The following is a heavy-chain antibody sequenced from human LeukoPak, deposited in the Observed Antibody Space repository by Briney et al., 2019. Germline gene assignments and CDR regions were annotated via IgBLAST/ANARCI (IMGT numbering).Heavy chain of an antibody. CDR1: GFTFSSYA. D-gene: IGHD1-7*01. V-gene: IGHV3-30-3*01. Sequence: GGSLRLSCAAPGFTFSSYAMHWVRQAPGKGLEWVAVISYDGSNKYYADSVKGRFTISRDNSKNTLYLQMNSLRAEDTAVYYCAKESDWNWLWDYWGQGTLVTVSS. CDR2: ISYDGSNK. J-gene: IGHJ4*02. CDR3: AKESDWNWLWDY.